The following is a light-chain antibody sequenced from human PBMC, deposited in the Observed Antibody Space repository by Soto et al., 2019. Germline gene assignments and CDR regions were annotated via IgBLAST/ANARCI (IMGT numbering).Light chain of an antibody. Sequence: QSVLTQPPSVSGAPGQRVTISCTGSSSNIGAGYDVHWYQQLPGTAPKLLIYGNSNRPSGVPDRFSGSKSGTSASLAITGLQAEGEADYYCQSDVSSLSGWVFGGGTQLTVL. CDR3: QSDVSSLSGWV. CDR2: GNS. J-gene: IGLJ7*01. V-gene: IGLV1-40*01. CDR1: SSNIGAGYD.